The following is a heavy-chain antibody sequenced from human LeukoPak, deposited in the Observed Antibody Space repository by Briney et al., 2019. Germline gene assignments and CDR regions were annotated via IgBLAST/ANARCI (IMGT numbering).Heavy chain of an antibody. CDR2: IIPIFGTA. CDR1: GGTFSSYA. D-gene: IGHD3-22*01. CDR3: ARDGLDYYDSSGYYYAHFDY. J-gene: IGHJ4*02. V-gene: IGHV1-69*13. Sequence: SVKVSCKASGGTFSSYAISWVRQAPGQGLEWMGGIIPIFGTANYAQKFQGRVTITADESTSTAYMELSSLRSEDTAVYYCARDGLDYYDSSGYYYAHFDYWGQGTLVTVSS.